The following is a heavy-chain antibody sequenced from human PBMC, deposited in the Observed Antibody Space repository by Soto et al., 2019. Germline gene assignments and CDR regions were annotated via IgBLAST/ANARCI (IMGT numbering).Heavy chain of an antibody. V-gene: IGHV4-31*03. CDR2: IYYSGST. CDR1: GGSMSSGGYY. D-gene: IGHD4-17*01. Sequence: SETLSLTCTVSGGSMSSGGYYWSWIRQHPGKGLEWIGYIYYSGSTYYNPSLKSRVTISVDTSKNQFSLKLSSVTAADTAVYYCARVPITTVTYYFDYWGQGTLVTVSS. CDR3: ARVPITTVTYYFDY. J-gene: IGHJ4*02.